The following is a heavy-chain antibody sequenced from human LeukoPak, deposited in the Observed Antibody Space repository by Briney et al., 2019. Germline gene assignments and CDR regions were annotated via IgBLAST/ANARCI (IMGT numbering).Heavy chain of an antibody. D-gene: IGHD6-19*01. CDR3: ARGLLAVAGTALHWFDP. CDR1: GGSFNFDF. J-gene: IGHJ5*02. Sequence: PSETLSLTCAASGGSFNFDFWTWVRQFPGKGLEWIGEIDQSGNTNYNPPLKSRVTMSFDMSNNQFSLKLKTVNAADTAVYFCARGLLAVAGTALHWFDPWGPGTQVTVSS. CDR2: IDQSGNT. V-gene: IGHV4-34*01.